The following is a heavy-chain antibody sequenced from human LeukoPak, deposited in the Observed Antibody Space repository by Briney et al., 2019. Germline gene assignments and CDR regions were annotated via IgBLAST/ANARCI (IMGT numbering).Heavy chain of an antibody. J-gene: IGHJ3*02. D-gene: IGHD4-17*01. V-gene: IGHV4-34*01. Sequence: SETLSLTCAVYGGSFSGYYWNWIRQPPGKGLEWIGEINHSGSTNYSPSLKSRVTISVDTSKNQFSLKLSSVTAADAAVYYCARGRDRYGDHRRPDAFDIWGQGTMVTVSS. CDR3: ARGRDRYGDHRRPDAFDI. CDR1: GGSFSGYY. CDR2: INHSGST.